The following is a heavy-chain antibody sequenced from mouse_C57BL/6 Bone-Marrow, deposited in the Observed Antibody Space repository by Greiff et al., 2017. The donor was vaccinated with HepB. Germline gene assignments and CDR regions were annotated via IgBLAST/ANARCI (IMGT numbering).Heavy chain of an antibody. D-gene: IGHD2-4*01. CDR2: IHPNSGST. CDR1: GYPFTSYW. Sequence: QLQQPGAELVKPGASVKLSCKASGYPFTSYWMHWVKQRPGQGLEWIGMIHPNSGSTNYNEKFKSKATLTVDKSSSTAYMQLSSLTSEDSAVYYCTRRGIYDYALYYWGQGTTLTVSS. CDR3: TRRGIYDYALYY. V-gene: IGHV1-64*01. J-gene: IGHJ2*01.